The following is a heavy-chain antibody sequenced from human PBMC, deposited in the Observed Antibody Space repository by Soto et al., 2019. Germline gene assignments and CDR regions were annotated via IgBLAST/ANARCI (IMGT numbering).Heavy chain of an antibody. CDR3: ARAYGFGEFS. Sequence: GGSLRLSCEASGFTFSNYEMNWVRQAPGKGLEWISYVTTSGGTIYYADSVKGRFPISRDNAKSSLYLQMTSLRAEDTAVYYCARAYGFGEFSWGQGTLVTVSS. V-gene: IGHV3-48*03. CDR2: VTTSGGTI. CDR1: GFTFSNYE. D-gene: IGHD3-10*01. J-gene: IGHJ5*02.